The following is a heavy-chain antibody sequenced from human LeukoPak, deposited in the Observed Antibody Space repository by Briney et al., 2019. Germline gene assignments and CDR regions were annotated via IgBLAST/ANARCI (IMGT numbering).Heavy chain of an antibody. Sequence: GGSLRLSCAASGFTFSSYWMYWVRQAPGKGLVWVSRINSGGTSIWYADSVKGRFTISRDNAKNTLYLQMNSLRAEDTGVYFCARGMVEPAAICAYWGQGTLVTVSS. D-gene: IGHD2-2*01. J-gene: IGHJ4*02. CDR3: ARGMVEPAAICAY. CDR1: GFTFSSYW. CDR2: INSGGTSI. V-gene: IGHV3-74*01.